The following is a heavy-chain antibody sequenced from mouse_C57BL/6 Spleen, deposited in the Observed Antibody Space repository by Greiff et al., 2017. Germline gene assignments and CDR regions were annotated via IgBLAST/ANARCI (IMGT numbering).Heavy chain of an antibody. Sequence: VQLQQSGAELVMPGASVKLSCTASGYTFTSYWMHWVKQRPGQGLEWIGEIDPSDSYTNYNQKFKGKSTLTVDKSSSTAYMQLSSLTSEDSAVYYCARFYYGTYFDYWGQGTTLTVSS. V-gene: IGHV1-69*01. D-gene: IGHD1-1*01. J-gene: IGHJ2*01. CDR2: IDPSDSYT. CDR1: GYTFTSYW. CDR3: ARFYYGTYFDY.